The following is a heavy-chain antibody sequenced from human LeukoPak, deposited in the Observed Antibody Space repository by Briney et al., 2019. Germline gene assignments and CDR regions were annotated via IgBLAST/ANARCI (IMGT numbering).Heavy chain of an antibody. V-gene: IGHV5-51*01. Sequence: GESLKISCKGSGYSFTSYWIGWVRQMPGKGLEWIGIIYPGDSDTRYSPSFQGQVTISADKSISTAYLQWSSLRASDTAMYYCARTVDTAMVPSLDYWGQGTLVTVSS. J-gene: IGHJ4*02. CDR1: GYSFTSYW. CDR3: ARTVDTAMVPSLDY. CDR2: IYPGDSDT. D-gene: IGHD5-18*01.